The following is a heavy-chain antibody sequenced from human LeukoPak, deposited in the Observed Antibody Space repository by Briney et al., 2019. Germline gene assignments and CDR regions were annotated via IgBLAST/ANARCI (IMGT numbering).Heavy chain of an antibody. CDR2: IYYSGST. D-gene: IGHD2-2*01. V-gene: IGHV4-30-4*08. Sequence: SETLSLTCTVSGGSISSGDYYWSWIHQPPGKGLEWIGYIYYSGSTYYNPSLKSRVTISVDTSKNQFSLKLSSVTAADTAVYYCARSYCSSTSCYFDAFDIWGRGTMVTVSS. CDR3: ARSYCSSTSCYFDAFDI. J-gene: IGHJ3*02. CDR1: GGSISSGDYY.